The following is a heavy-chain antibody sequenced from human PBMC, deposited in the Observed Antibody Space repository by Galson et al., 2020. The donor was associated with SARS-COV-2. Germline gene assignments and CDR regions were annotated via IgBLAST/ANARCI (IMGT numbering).Heavy chain of an antibody. CDR3: ARGSSSNDFDI. Sequence: TGGSLRLSCEASGFTFSTYGMDWVRQAPGKGLEWVAVIWYDGSNKYYADSVKGRFTISRDNSKNTLYLQMNSLRADDTAVYYCARGSSSNDFDIWGQGTMVTVSS. D-gene: IGHD3-10*01. CDR2: IWYDGSNK. V-gene: IGHV3-33*01. CDR1: GFTFSTYG. J-gene: IGHJ3*02.